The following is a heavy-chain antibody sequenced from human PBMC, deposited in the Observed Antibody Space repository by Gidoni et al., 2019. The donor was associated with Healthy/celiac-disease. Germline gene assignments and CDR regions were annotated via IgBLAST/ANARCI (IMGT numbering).Heavy chain of an antibody. J-gene: IGHJ4*02. CDR1: GFTFDAYT. CDR3: AKDKDYGDYFDY. V-gene: IGHV3-43*01. Sequence: EVQLVESGGVVVQPGRSLTLPCAAAGFTFDAYTMSWVLQAPGKGLEWVSLISWDGGSTYYADSVKGRFTISRDNSKNSLYLQMNSLRTEDTALYYCAKDKDYGDYFDYWGQGTLVTVSS. CDR2: ISWDGGST. D-gene: IGHD4-17*01.